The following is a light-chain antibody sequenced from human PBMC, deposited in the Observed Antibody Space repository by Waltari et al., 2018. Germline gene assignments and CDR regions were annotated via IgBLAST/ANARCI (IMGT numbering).Light chain of an antibody. CDR3: AAWDDSLNGVV. CDR2: SNN. Sequence: QSVLTQPPSASGTPGQRVTISCSGSSSTIGSNPVNWYQHLPGTAPKLLIYSNNQRPSGVPDRFSGSKSGTSASLAISGLQSEDEADYYCAAWDDSLNGVVFGGGTKLTVL. CDR1: SSTIGSNP. J-gene: IGLJ2*01. V-gene: IGLV1-44*01.